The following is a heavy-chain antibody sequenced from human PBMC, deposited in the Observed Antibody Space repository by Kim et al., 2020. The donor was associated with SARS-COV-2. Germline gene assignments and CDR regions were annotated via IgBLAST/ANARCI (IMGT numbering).Heavy chain of an antibody. V-gene: IGHV1-3*01. CDR2: T. Sequence: TKYSQKCQGRVTTTRDTSASTAYMELRSLRSEDTAVYYCASGYSSSWPDYWGQGTLVTVSS. J-gene: IGHJ4*02. CDR3: ASGYSSSWPDY. D-gene: IGHD6-13*01.